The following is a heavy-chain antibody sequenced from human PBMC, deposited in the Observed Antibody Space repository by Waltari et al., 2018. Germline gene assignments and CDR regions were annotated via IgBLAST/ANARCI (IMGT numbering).Heavy chain of an antibody. V-gene: IGHV3-21*01. CDR1: RFSCMVSA. D-gene: IGHD2-21*02. J-gene: IGHJ4*02. Sequence: EVQVVASGGGLVTPGGRLRLSCDGSRFSCMVSALNWVRQAPGKGREWVSSVSSSSTYTYYADSVKGRFSISRDNAKNSLYLQMDSLRADDTALYHCARGIAGDSYYYFDSWGQGTLVTVSS. CDR3: ARGIAGDSYYYFDS. CDR2: VSSSSTYT.